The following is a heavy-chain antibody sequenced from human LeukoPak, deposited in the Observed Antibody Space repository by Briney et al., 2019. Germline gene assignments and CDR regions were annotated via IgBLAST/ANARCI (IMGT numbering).Heavy chain of an antibody. Sequence: ASVKVSCKASGYTFNVYYIHWLRQAPGQGLEWMGWVIPSSGGTNYAQKFQGRVTMTRDTSISTAYMELSRLRSDDTAVYYCARSSKPDYWGQGTLVTVSS. D-gene: IGHD2-2*01. CDR3: ARSSKPDY. J-gene: IGHJ4*02. CDR1: GYTFNVYY. CDR2: VIPSSGGT. V-gene: IGHV1-2*02.